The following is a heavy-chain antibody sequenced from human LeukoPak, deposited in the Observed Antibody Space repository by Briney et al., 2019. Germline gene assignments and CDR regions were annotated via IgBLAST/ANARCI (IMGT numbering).Heavy chain of an antibody. J-gene: IGHJ5*02. CDR3: ARDRHISASVYWNWFDP. V-gene: IGHV3-7*01. Sequence: GGSLRLSCAASGFTFSDYYMSWIRQAPGKGLEWVANIKEDGSEKYYVDSVKGRFTVSRDNAKNLLDLQMNSLRVEDTAVYYCARDRHISASVYWNWFDPWGRGTLVTVSS. CDR2: IKEDGSEK. CDR1: GFTFSDYY. D-gene: IGHD6-6*01.